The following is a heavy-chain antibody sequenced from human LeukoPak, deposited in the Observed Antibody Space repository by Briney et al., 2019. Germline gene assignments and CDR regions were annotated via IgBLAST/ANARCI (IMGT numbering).Heavy chain of an antibody. Sequence: PSETLSLTCAVYGGSFSGYYWSWIRQPPGKGLEWIGEINHSGSTNYNPSLKSRVTISVDTSKNQFSLKPSSVTAADTAVYYCAAACNHHEAGKTSDFDYWGQGTLVTVSS. CDR2: INHSGST. V-gene: IGHV4-34*01. D-gene: IGHD6-13*01. J-gene: IGHJ4*02. CDR1: GGSFSGYY. CDR3: AAACNHHEAGKTSDFDY.